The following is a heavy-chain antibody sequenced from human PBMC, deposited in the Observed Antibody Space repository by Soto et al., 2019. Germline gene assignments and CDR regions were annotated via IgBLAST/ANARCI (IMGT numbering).Heavy chain of an antibody. CDR2: ISAYNGNT. D-gene: IGHD6-13*01. V-gene: IGHV1-18*01. CDR3: ARMVVAAAAYYYFDY. Sequence: ASVKVSCKASGYTFTSYGISWVRQAPGQGLEWMGWISAYNGNTNYAQKLQGRVTMTTDTSTSTAYMELRSLRSDDTAVYYCARMVVAAAAYYYFDYWGQGTLVTVSS. CDR1: GYTFTSYG. J-gene: IGHJ4*02.